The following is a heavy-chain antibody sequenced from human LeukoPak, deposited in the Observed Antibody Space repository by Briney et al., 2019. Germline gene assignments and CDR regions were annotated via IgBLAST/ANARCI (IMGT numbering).Heavy chain of an antibody. Sequence: SETLSLTCTVSGGSISSSSYYWGWIRQPPGKGLEWIGSIYYSGSTYYNPPLKSRVTISVDTSKNQFSLKLSSVTAADTAVYYCARHVFSSSSWFDYWGQGTLVTVSS. V-gene: IGHV4-39*01. CDR1: GGSISSSSYY. D-gene: IGHD6-13*01. CDR2: IYYSGST. J-gene: IGHJ4*02. CDR3: ARHVFSSSSWFDY.